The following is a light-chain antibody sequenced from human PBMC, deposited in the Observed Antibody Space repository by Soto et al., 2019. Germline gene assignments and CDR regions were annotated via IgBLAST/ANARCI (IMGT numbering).Light chain of an antibody. CDR2: GAS. Sequence: EVVMTQSPDNLSVSPGVRATLSCRASRRVSSDNLAWYQRKPGQAPRLLIYGASARALGIPDRFSGGGSGTEFSFTATSLQSEDFAVYYCQQRSNWPITFGQGTRLEIK. CDR1: RRVSSDN. J-gene: IGKJ5*01. CDR3: QQRSNWPIT. V-gene: IGKV3D-15*01.